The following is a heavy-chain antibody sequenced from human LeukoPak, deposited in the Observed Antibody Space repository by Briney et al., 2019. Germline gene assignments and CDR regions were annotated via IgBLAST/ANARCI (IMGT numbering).Heavy chain of an antibody. CDR2: ISYDGSNK. Sequence: GGSLRLSCAASGFTFSSYGMHWVRQAPGKGLEWVAVISYDGSNKYYADSVKGRFTISRDNSKNTLYLQMNSLRAEDTAVYYCAKVGNYYGSGSHPDAFDIWGQGTMVTVSS. D-gene: IGHD3-10*01. CDR1: GFTFSSYG. V-gene: IGHV3-30*18. J-gene: IGHJ3*02. CDR3: AKVGNYYGSGSHPDAFDI.